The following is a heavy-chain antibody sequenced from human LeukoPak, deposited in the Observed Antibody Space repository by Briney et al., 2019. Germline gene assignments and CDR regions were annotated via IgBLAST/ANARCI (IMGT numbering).Heavy chain of an antibody. CDR1: GISLSTSGVR. Sequence: SGPTLVKPTQTLTLTCTFSGISLSTSGVRVGWIRQPPGKALEWLALIYWDGDKRYSPSLKSRLTITKDTSKNQVVLTMTNMDPVDTATYYCAHTWAYYDSSGYRYWGQGTLVTVSS. CDR2: IYWDGDK. V-gene: IGHV2-5*02. J-gene: IGHJ4*02. D-gene: IGHD3-22*01. CDR3: AHTWAYYDSSGYRY.